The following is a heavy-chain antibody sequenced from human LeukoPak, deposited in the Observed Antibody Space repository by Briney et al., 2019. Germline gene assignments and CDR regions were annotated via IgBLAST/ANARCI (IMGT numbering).Heavy chain of an antibody. V-gene: IGHV3-48*02. Sequence: GGSLRLSCAASGFTFSSYIMYWVRQAPGKGLEWVSYNSSSSSTIKYADSVRGRFTISRDNAENSLYLQMNSLRDEDTAVYYCARARGTGWYFDLWGRGTLVTVSS. CDR3: ARARGTGWYFDL. CDR2: NSSSSSTI. J-gene: IGHJ2*01. D-gene: IGHD2-15*01. CDR1: GFTFSSYI.